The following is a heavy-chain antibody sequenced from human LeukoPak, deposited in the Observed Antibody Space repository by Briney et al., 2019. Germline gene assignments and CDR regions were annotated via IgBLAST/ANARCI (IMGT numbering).Heavy chain of an antibody. V-gene: IGHV1-69*13. CDR2: IIPIFGTA. CDR3: ATDTAARRYYYYYYMDV. D-gene: IGHD5-18*01. CDR1: GCTFSSYA. J-gene: IGHJ6*03. Sequence: SVKVSCKASGCTFSSYAISWVRQAPGQGLEWMGGIIPIFGTANYAQKFQGRVTITADESTSTAYMELSSLRSEDTAVYYCATDTAARRYYYYYYMDVWGKGTTVTISS.